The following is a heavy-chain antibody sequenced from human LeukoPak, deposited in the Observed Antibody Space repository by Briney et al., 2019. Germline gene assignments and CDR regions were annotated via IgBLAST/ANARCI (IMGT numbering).Heavy chain of an antibody. CDR1: GFTFSSSA. D-gene: IGHD3-16*01. J-gene: IGHJ4*02. Sequence: PGGSLRLSCAASGFTFSSSAMSWVRQAPGKGLEWVSAINGGGGSTYYADSVKGRFTISRDNSKNTLYLQMNSLRAEDTAVYYCAKAPGGIVGYWGQGTLVTVSS. CDR3: AKAPGGIVGY. V-gene: IGHV3-23*01. CDR2: INGGGGST.